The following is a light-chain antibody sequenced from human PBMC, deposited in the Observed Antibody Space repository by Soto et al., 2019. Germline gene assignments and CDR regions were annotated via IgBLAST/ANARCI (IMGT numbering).Light chain of an antibody. J-gene: IGLJ2*01. V-gene: IGLV3-21*04. Sequence: SYELTQPPSVSVAPGKTARITCGGNNIGSKSVHWSQQKPGQAPVLVIYYDSDRPSGIPERFSGSNSGNAATLAISRVEAGDEAGYYCQVWDSSSDHRVFGGGTKLTVL. CDR1: NIGSKS. CDR2: YDS. CDR3: QVWDSSSDHRV.